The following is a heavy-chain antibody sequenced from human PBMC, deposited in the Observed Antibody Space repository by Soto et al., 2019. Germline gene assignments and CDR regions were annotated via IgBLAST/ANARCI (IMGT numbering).Heavy chain of an antibody. J-gene: IGHJ4*02. V-gene: IGHV1-18*01. CDR1: GYTFTSYG. CDR2: ISAYNGNT. Sequence: QVQLVQSGAEVKKPGASVKVSCKASGYTFTSYGISWVRQAPGQGLEWMGWISAYNGNTNYAQKLQGRVTMTTDTXXSTYYMGPRTLRADDTAVYYCARPGPHYYGSGIDYWGQGTLVTVSS. D-gene: IGHD3-10*01. CDR3: ARPGPHYYGSGIDY.